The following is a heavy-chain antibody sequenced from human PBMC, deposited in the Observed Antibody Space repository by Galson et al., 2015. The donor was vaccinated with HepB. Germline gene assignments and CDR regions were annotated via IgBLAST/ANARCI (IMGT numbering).Heavy chain of an antibody. Sequence: SLRLSCAASGFTFSTYSMNWVRQAPGKGLEWVSSISGNSNYIYHADSVKGRFTISRDNAKNSLYLQMDSLRAEDTALYYCARNLYSGADHSVDYWGQGTLVTVSS. CDR1: GFTFSTYS. D-gene: IGHD3-16*01. CDR3: ARNLYSGADHSVDY. CDR2: ISGNSNYI. J-gene: IGHJ4*02. V-gene: IGHV3-21*01.